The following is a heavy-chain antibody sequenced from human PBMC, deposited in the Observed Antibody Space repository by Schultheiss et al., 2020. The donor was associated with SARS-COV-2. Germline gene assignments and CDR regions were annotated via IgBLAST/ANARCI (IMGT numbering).Heavy chain of an antibody. V-gene: IGHV3-21*01. Sequence: GGSLRLSCAASGFTFSSYGMHWVRQAPGKGLEWVSAISDSDDNTYYADSVKGRFTISRDNAKNSLYLQMNSLRAEDTAVYYCARGMTTVTTFDYWGQGTLVTVSS. D-gene: IGHD4-11*01. J-gene: IGHJ4*02. CDR2: ISDSDDNT. CDR3: ARGMTTVTTFDY. CDR1: GFTFSSYG.